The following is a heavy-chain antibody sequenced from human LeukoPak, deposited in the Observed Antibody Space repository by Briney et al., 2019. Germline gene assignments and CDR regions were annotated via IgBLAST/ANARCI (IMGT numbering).Heavy chain of an antibody. CDR2: ISSSSSYI. V-gene: IGHV3-21*01. CDR3: ARDKTAGYSSGWYPD. CDR1: GFTFSSYS. Sequence: GGSLRLSCAASGFTFSSYSMNWVRQAPGKGLEWVSSISSSSSYIYYADSVKGRFTISRDNAKNSLYLQMNSLRSEDTAVYYCARDKTAGYSSGWYPDWGQGTLVTVSS. J-gene: IGHJ4*02. D-gene: IGHD6-19*01.